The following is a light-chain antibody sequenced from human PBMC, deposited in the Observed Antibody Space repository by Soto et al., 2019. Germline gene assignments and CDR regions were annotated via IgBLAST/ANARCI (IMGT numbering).Light chain of an antibody. CDR3: SSYTSSKTLL. CDR2: DVY. V-gene: IGLV2-14*03. Sequence: QSALTQPASVSGSPGQSITISCTGTSSDVGGYNYVAWYQQHPGKAPKLMIFDVYNRPSGVSYRFSASKSGNTASLTISGLQAEDEADYYCSSYTSSKTLLFGGGTKVTVL. J-gene: IGLJ2*01. CDR1: SSDVGGYNY.